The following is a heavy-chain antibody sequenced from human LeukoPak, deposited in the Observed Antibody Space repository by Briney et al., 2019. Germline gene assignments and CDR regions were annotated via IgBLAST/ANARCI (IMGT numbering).Heavy chain of an antibody. Sequence: SETLSLTCAVYGGLFQGYYWSWLRQPPGKGLEWIGEINHSGSTNYNPSLKSRVTISVDTSKNQFSLKLSSVTAADTAVYYCARGGPIAVAGARKYNWVDPWGQGTLVTVSS. CDR1: GGLFQGYY. V-gene: IGHV4-34*01. CDR2: INHSGST. CDR3: ARGGPIAVAGARKYNWVDP. D-gene: IGHD6-19*01. J-gene: IGHJ5*02.